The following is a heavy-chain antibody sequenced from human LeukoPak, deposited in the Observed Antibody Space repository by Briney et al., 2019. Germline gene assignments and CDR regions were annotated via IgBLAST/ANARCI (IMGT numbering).Heavy chain of an antibody. V-gene: IGHV4-59*08. J-gene: IGHJ4*02. CDR2: ICYSGST. CDR1: GGSISSYY. CDR3: ARGVSSGSDY. D-gene: IGHD3-10*01. Sequence: SETLSLTCTVSGGSISSYYWSWIRQPPGKGLEWIGYICYSGSTNYNPSLKSRVTISVGTSKNQFSLKLSSVTAADTAVYYCARGVSSGSDYWGQGTLVTVSS.